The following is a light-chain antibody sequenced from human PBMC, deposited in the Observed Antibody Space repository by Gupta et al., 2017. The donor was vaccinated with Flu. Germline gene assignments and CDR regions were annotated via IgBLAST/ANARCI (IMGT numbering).Light chain of an antibody. CDR3: AAWDDSLNGYV. Sequence: QSALTPPPSVSEAARQKLTISCSGSSSNIGNNAVNWYQQHPRKAPKLLIYYDVLHPSGVSYRFSGSKSGTPASLAISGLQSEDEADYYCAAWDDSLNGYVFGTGTKVTVL. CDR2: YDV. CDR1: SSNIGNNA. V-gene: IGLV1-36*01. J-gene: IGLJ1*01.